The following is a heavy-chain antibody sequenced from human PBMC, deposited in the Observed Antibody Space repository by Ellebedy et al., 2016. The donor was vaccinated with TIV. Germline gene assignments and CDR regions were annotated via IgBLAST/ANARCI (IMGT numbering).Heavy chain of an antibody. CDR1: GFNFRSYW. V-gene: IGHV3-7*01. J-gene: IGHJ5*02. D-gene: IGHD4-17*01. CDR2: IRQEGDEI. Sequence: GGSLRLSCAASGFNFRSYWMTWFRQAPGKGLEWVAKIRQEGDEIYYVESVTGRFTISRDNAKNSLFLQMNSLRGEDTAVYYCARRASYGDYAVQVNPWFDPWGQGTLVTVSS. CDR3: ARRASYGDYAVQVNPWFDP.